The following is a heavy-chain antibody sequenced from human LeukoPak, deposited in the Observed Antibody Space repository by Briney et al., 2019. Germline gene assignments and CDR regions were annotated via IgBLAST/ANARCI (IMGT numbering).Heavy chain of an antibody. D-gene: IGHD3-10*01. CDR2: ISSSSSTI. J-gene: IGHJ4*02. V-gene: IGHV3-48*02. CDR3: ARGVYRSGSRYQN. Sequence: PGGSLRLSCAASGFTFSSYSMNCVRQAPGKGLEWVSYISSSSSTIYYADSVKGRFTISRDNAKNSLYLQMNSLRDEDTAVYYCARGVYRSGSRYQNWGQGTLVTVSS. CDR1: GFTFSSYS.